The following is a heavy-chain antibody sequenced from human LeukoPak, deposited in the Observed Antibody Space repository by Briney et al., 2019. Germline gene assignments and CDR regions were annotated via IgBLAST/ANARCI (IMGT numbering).Heavy chain of an antibody. CDR2: ISAYNGNT. CDR1: GYTSTSYG. CDR3: ARDGRWVLWFGELAHFDY. D-gene: IGHD3-10*01. V-gene: IGHV1-18*01. J-gene: IGHJ4*02. Sequence: ASVKVSCKASGYTSTSYGISWVRQAPGQGLEWMGWISAYNGNTNYAQKLQGRVTMTTDTSTSTAYMELRSLRSDDTAVYYCARDGRWVLWFGELAHFDYWGQGTLVTVSS.